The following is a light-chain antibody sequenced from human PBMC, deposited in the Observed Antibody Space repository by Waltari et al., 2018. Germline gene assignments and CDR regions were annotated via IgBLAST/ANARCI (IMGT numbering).Light chain of an antibody. J-gene: IGKJ4*01. Sequence: EIVMTQSPDTLSVSPGDRATLSCRASQNVNRNLAWYQKKRGQAPRLLISGASARAAGIPPRFSGGGSGTEFTLTISSLQSEDFAVYYCQQRSSWPLTFGGGTKVEI. CDR2: GAS. V-gene: IGKV3-15*01. CDR3: QQRSSWPLT. CDR1: QNVNRN.